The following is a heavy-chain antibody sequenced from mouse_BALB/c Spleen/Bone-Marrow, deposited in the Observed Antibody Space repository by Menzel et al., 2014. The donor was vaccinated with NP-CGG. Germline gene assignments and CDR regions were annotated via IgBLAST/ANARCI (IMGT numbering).Heavy chain of an antibody. J-gene: IGHJ3*01. V-gene: IGHV1-74*01. CDR3: ARFPVYGNHVSWFAY. CDR1: GYSFTSYW. Sequence: QQSGAELVKPGTSVKLSCKASGYSFTSYWMNWVKQRPGQGLEWIGMIHPSDSETRLNQKFKDKATLTVDKSSSTAYMQLSSPTSEDSAVYYCARFPVYGNHVSWFAYWGQGTLVTVSA. CDR2: IHPSDSET. D-gene: IGHD2-1*01.